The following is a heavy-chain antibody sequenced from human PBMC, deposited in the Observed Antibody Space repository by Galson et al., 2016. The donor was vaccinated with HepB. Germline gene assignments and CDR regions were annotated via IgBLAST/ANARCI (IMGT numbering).Heavy chain of an antibody. Sequence: SLRLSCAASGSIFSTYSMNWVRQAPGKGLEWVSSISSGSAYRYYADSVKGRFTISRDNAKKSLYLQMNSPRAEDTAVYYCARMRYSSGWLDGFDIWGQGTMVTVSS. CDR2: ISSGSAYR. D-gene: IGHD6-19*01. J-gene: IGHJ3*02. CDR3: ARMRYSSGWLDGFDI. V-gene: IGHV3-21*01. CDR1: GSIFSTYS.